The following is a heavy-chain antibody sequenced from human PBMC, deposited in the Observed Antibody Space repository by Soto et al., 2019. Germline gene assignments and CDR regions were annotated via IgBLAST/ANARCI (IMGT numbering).Heavy chain of an antibody. D-gene: IGHD5-12*01. Sequence: PGGSLRLSCAASGFTLSGSAVHWVRQASGKGLEWIGRIRSRANSYATAYAASVEGRFTFSRDDSKSTAYLQMTSLKTEDTAVYFCTVNGYSNYDNDYWGQAALVTVS. CDR2: IRSRANSYAT. V-gene: IGHV3-73*01. CDR1: GFTLSGSA. CDR3: TVNGYSNYDNDY. J-gene: IGHJ4*02.